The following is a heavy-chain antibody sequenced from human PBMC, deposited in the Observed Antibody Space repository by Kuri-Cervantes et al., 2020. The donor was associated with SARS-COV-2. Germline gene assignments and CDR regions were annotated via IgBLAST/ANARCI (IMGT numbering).Heavy chain of an antibody. J-gene: IGHJ6*02. CDR3: ARDLGSSWHKGYYYGMDV. CDR1: GFSLNTRGMS. V-gene: IGHV4-31*03. D-gene: IGHD6-13*01. Sequence: LVKPTQTLTLTCSISGFSLNTRGMSVSWVRQHPGKGLEWIGFIYNSGSKYYNPSLKSRVTISIDTSKNQFSLRLTSVTAADTAVYYCARDLGSSWHKGYYYGMDVWGQGTTVTVSS. CDR2: IYNSGSK.